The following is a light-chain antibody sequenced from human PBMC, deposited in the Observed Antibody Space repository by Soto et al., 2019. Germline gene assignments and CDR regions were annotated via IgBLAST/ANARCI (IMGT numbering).Light chain of an antibody. Sequence: EIVLTQSPGTLSLSPGERATLSCRASQSVSSSYLAWYQQKPGQAPRLLIYDASSRATGIPDRFSGSGSGTDFTLTISRLEPEDFAVYYCQQYGSSPFGQGTKVEIK. J-gene: IGKJ1*01. V-gene: IGKV3-20*01. CDR2: DAS. CDR1: QSVSSSY. CDR3: QQYGSSP.